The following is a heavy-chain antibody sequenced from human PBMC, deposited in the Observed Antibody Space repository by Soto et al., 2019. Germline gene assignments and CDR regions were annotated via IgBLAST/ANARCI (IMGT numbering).Heavy chain of an antibody. CDR2: AIPIFGTP. CDR1: GGTFSTYA. CDR3: ARSQGGSSSLDIYYYYYYGMDV. J-gene: IGHJ6*02. D-gene: IGHD2-15*01. V-gene: IGHV1-69*01. Sequence: QVQLVQSGAEVKKPGSSVKVSCKAPGGTFSTYAISWVRQAPGQGLEWMGGAIPIFGTPKYAQKFQGRVTITADESTSTGYMELRSLRSEDTAVYYCARSQGGSSSLDIYYYYYYGMDVWGQGTTVTVSS.